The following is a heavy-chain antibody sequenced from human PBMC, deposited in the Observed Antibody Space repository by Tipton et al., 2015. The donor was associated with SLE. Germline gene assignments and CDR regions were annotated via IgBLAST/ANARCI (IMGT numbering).Heavy chain of an antibody. Sequence: TLSLTCTVSGGSIDGFYWTWIRQPPGKGLEWIGNIYYGGSTNYNPSLKSRLTISVDTSKNQFSLKLSSVTAADTAVYYCASSSGSMVTTWYFDLWGRGTLVTVAS. V-gene: IGHV4-59*12. CDR2: IYYGGST. D-gene: IGHD4-17*01. J-gene: IGHJ2*01. CDR1: GGSIDGFY. CDR3: ASSSGSMVTTWYFDL.